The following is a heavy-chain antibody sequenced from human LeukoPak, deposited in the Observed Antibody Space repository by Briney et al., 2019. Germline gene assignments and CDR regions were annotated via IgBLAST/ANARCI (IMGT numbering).Heavy chain of an antibody. J-gene: IGHJ6*03. CDR2: ISTSVNTM. Sequence: GGSLRLSCAASGFTFSDYYMSWIRQAPGKGLEWVSYISTSVNTMYYADSVKGRFTISRDNAKNSLYLQMNSLRAEDTAVYYCARIGNFDLFVYYYMDVWGKGTMVTVSS. CDR3: ARIGNFDLFVYYYMDV. CDR1: GFTFSDYY. D-gene: IGHD3-9*01. V-gene: IGHV3-11*01.